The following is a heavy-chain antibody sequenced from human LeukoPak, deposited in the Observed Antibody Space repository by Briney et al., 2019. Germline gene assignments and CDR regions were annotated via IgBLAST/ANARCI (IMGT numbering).Heavy chain of an antibody. CDR2: INHSGST. CDR3: ARVGVVTAIAY. CDR1: GGSFNGYY. J-gene: IGHJ4*02. V-gene: IGHV4-34*01. D-gene: IGHD2-21*02. Sequence: SETLSRTCAVYGGSFNGYYWSWIRQPPGKGLEWIGEINHSGSTNYNPSLKSRVTISVDTSKNQFSLKLSSVTAADTAVYYCARVGVVTAIAYWGQGTLVTVSS.